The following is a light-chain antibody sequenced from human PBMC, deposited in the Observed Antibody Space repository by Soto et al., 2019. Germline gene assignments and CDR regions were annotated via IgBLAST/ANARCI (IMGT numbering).Light chain of an antibody. J-gene: IGKJ3*01. V-gene: IGKV1-39*01. Sequence: DIQMTQSPSSLSASVGDRVTITCRASQSISTYLNWYQQKPGKAPKLLIYAASSLQSVVPSRFSGSGSGTDFTLIMSSLQPEEFATYYCPQSYSTPFTFGPGTKVDIQ. CDR3: PQSYSTPFT. CDR2: AAS. CDR1: QSISTY.